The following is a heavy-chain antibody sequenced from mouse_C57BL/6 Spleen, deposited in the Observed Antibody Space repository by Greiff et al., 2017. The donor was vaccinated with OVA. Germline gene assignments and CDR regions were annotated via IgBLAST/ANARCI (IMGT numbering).Heavy chain of an antibody. D-gene: IGHD2-4*01. Sequence: QVQLQQSGPGLVQPSQSLSITCTVSGFSLTSYGVHWVRQSPGKGLEWLGVIWSGGSTDYNAAFISRLSISKDNSKTQVIVKRNSQQEDDTAIYYGARNTDYDYGDYFDYWGQGTTLTVSS. CDR3: ARNTDYDYGDYFDY. CDR2: IWSGGST. CDR1: GFSLTSYG. J-gene: IGHJ2*01. V-gene: IGHV2-2*01.